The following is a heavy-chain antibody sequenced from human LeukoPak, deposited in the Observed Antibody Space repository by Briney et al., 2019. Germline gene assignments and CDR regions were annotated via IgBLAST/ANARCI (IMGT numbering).Heavy chain of an antibody. V-gene: IGHV3-7*01. J-gene: IGHJ4*02. D-gene: IGHD5-18*01. Sequence: GGSLRHSCAASGFAFSSYWMSWVRQAPGKGLEWVANIKQEGTEKYYVDSVKGRFTISRDNAKNSLYLQMNSLRAEDTAVYYCARGGSGYSYGKIDYWGQGTLVTVSS. CDR3: ARGGSGYSYGKIDY. CDR1: GFAFSSYW. CDR2: IKQEGTEK.